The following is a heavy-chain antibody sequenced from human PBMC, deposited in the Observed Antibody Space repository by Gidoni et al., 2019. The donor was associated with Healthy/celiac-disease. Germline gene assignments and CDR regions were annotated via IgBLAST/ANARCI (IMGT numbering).Heavy chain of an antibody. CDR2: IYYRGST. Sequence: QVQLQESGPGLVKPSPTLSLTCTVSGGSISRGVYYWSWIRQHPGKGLEWIGYIYYRGSTYYNPSLKSLVTIAVDTSKNQFSLKLSSVTAADTAVYYCARAYYGSGANWFDPWGQGTLVTVSS. J-gene: IGHJ5*02. D-gene: IGHD3-10*01. V-gene: IGHV4-31*01. CDR3: ARAYYGSGANWFDP. CDR1: GGSISRGVYY.